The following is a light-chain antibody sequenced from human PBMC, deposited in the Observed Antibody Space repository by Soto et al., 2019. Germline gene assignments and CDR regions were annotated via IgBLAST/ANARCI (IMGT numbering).Light chain of an antibody. Sequence: EIVLTQSPATLSLSPGERATLSCRASQSVSSYLAWYQQKPVQAPRLLIYDASNRATGIPARFSGSGSGTDCTLTISSLEPEEFAVYYCQQRSNWPTFGQGTKLEIK. V-gene: IGKV3-11*01. J-gene: IGKJ2*01. CDR1: QSVSSY. CDR2: DAS. CDR3: QQRSNWPT.